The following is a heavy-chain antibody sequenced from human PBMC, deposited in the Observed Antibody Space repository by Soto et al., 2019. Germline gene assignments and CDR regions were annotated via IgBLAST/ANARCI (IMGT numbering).Heavy chain of an antibody. CDR1: GYTFTGYY. CDR3: ARVKYSSGWLEAFDI. CDR2: INPNSGGT. J-gene: IGHJ3*02. V-gene: IGHV1-2*04. Sequence: ASVKVPCKASGYTFTGYYMHWVRQAPGQGLEWMGWINPNSGGTNYAQKFQGWVTMTRDTSISTAYMELSRLRSDDTAVYYCARVKYSSGWLEAFDIWGQGTMVTVSS. D-gene: IGHD6-19*01.